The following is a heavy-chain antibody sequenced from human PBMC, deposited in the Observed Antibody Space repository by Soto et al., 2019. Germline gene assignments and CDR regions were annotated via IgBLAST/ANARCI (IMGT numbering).Heavy chain of an antibody. D-gene: IGHD4-17*01. Sequence: PSETLSLTCAVSGASIGSGGWWSWIRQPPGKGLEWIGSIYYSGSTYYNPSLKSRVTISVDTSKNQFSLKLSSVTAADTAIYYCARGYGDYPTWGQGTPVTVSS. J-gene: IGHJ5*02. V-gene: IGHV4-39*01. CDR1: GASIGSGGW. CDR2: IYYSGST. CDR3: ARGYGDYPT.